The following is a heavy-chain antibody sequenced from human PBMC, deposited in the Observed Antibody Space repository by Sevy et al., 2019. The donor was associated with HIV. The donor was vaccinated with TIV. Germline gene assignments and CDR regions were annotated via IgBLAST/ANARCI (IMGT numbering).Heavy chain of an antibody. D-gene: IGHD2-8*01. J-gene: IGHJ4*02. CDR3: AREGCTKPHDY. CDR1: GFDFSIYS. Sequence: GSLRLSGAASGFDFSIYSMSWVRQAPGKGLEWVSTLSFGCGKINYADSVKGRFTISRDNSKSSVYLQMNNMRVEDTAVYYCAREGCTKPHDYWGQGTLVTVSS. CDR2: LSFGCGKI. V-gene: IGHV3-23*01.